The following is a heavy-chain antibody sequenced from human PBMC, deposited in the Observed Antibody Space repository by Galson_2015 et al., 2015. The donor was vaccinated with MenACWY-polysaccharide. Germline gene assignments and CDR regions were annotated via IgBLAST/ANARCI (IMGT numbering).Heavy chain of an antibody. CDR1: GFTFSSYW. V-gene: IGHV3-7*01. Sequence: SLRLSCAASGFTFSSYWMSWVRQAPGKGLEFVADIKKDGSGKYYVDSVKGRFTISRDNAKNSLYLQMNSLRAEDTAVYYCARGHYGMDVWGQGTTVTVSS. CDR2: IKKDGSGK. J-gene: IGHJ6*02. CDR3: ARGHYGMDV.